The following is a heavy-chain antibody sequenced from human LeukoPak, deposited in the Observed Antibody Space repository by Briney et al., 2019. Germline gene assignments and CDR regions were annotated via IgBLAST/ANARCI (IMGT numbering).Heavy chain of an antibody. CDR2: ISAYNGNT. Sequence: ASVNVSCLASGYTFTSYGIRWVRPAPGQGLAWMGWISAYNGNTNYAQKLQGRVTMTTDTSTSTAYMELRSLRSDDTAVYYCARDGYYGSGSPTRNDYWGQGTLVTVSS. D-gene: IGHD3-10*01. J-gene: IGHJ4*02. CDR1: GYTFTSYG. V-gene: IGHV1-18*01. CDR3: ARDGYYGSGSPTRNDY.